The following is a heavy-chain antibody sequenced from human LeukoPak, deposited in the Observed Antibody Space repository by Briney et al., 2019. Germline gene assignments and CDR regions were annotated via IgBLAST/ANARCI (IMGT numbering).Heavy chain of an antibody. D-gene: IGHD6-13*01. CDR2: ISGSGGST. CDR3: AKGRAGIAAAGRYFDY. J-gene: IGHJ4*02. CDR1: GFTFSSYA. Sequence: GGSLRLSCAASGFTFSSYAMSWVRQAPRKGLEWVSAISGSGGSTYYADSVKGRFTISRDNSKNTLYLQMNSLRAEDTAVYYCAKGRAGIAAAGRYFDYWGQGTLVTVSS. V-gene: IGHV3-23*01.